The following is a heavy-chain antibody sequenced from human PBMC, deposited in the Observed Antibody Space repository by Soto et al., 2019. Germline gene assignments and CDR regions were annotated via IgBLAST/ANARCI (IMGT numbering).Heavy chain of an antibody. D-gene: IGHD6-13*01. CDR1: GGTFSSYA. CDR3: ASRAQYSSSWYRGFDY. CDR2: IISIFGTA. Sequence: QVQLVQSGAEVTKPGSSVKVSCKASGGTFSSYAITWVRQAPGHGLEWKGGIISIFGTANYAQKFQGRVTITADESTSTAYMELISLRSEDTAVYYCASRAQYSSSWYRGFDYWGQGTLVTVSS. V-gene: IGHV1-69*01. J-gene: IGHJ4*02.